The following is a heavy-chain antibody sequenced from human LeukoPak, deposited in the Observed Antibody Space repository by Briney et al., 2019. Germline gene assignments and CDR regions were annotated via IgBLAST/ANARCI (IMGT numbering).Heavy chain of an antibody. V-gene: IGHV3-48*02. CDR1: GFTFSSYS. Sequence: PGGSLRLSCAASGFTFSSYSMNWVRQAPGKGLEWVSSISTSSNSINYADSVKGRFTISRDNAKNSLYLQMSSLRDEDTAVYYCARVRAGGYFDYWGQGTLVTVSS. J-gene: IGHJ4*02. CDR3: ARVRAGGYFDY. CDR2: ISTSSNSI.